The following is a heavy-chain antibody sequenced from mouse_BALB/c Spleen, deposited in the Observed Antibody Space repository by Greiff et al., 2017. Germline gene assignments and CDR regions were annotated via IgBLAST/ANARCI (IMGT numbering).Heavy chain of an antibody. D-gene: IGHD2-1*01. CDR1: GFTFSSYA. J-gene: IGHJ4*01. CDR3: ARQDYGNLYAMDY. Sequence: EVQVVESGGGLVKPGGSLKLSCAASGFTFSSYAMSWVRQTPEKRLEWVATISSGGSYTYYPDSVKGRFTISRDNAKNTLYLQMSSLRSEDTAMYYCARQDYGNLYAMDYWGQGTSVTVSS. V-gene: IGHV5-9-3*01. CDR2: ISSGGSYT.